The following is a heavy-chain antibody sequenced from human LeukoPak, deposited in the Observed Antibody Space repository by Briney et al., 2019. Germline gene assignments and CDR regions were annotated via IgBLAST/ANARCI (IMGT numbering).Heavy chain of an antibody. J-gene: IGHJ4*02. V-gene: IGHV1-18*01. Sequence: GASVKVSCKASGGTFSSYAISWVRQAPGQGLEWMGWISAYNGNTNYAQKLQGRVTMTTDTSTSTAYMELRSLRSDDTAVYYCARGDIVVVTAMFDYWGQGTLVTVSS. CDR2: ISAYNGNT. CDR1: GGTFSSYA. D-gene: IGHD2-21*02. CDR3: ARGDIVVVTAMFDY.